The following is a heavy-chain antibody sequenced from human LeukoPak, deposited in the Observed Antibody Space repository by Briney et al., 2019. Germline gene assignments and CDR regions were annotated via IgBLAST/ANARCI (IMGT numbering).Heavy chain of an antibody. Sequence: GGSLRLSCAASGFTFSSYGMHWVRQAPGKGLEWVAVISYDGSNKYYADSVKGRFTISRDNSKNTLYLQMNSLRAEDTAVYYCARTVVAAGFDPWGQGTLVTVSS. J-gene: IGHJ5*02. D-gene: IGHD2-15*01. CDR1: GFTFSSYG. CDR2: ISYDGSNK. CDR3: ARTVVAAGFDP. V-gene: IGHV3-30*03.